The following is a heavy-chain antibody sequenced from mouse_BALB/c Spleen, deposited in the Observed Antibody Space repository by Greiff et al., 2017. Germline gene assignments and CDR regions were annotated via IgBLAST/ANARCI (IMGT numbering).Heavy chain of an antibody. V-gene: IGHV2-6-2*01. Sequence: VQLQESGPDLVAPSQSLSITCTVSGFSLTSYGVHWVRQPPGKGLEWLVVIWSDGSTTYNSALKSRLSISKDNSKSQVFLKMNSLQTDDTAMYYCARDYGSSYGGFAYWGQGTLVTVSA. CDR2: IWSDGST. D-gene: IGHD1-1*01. CDR3: ARDYGSSYGGFAY. CDR1: GFSLTSYG. J-gene: IGHJ3*01.